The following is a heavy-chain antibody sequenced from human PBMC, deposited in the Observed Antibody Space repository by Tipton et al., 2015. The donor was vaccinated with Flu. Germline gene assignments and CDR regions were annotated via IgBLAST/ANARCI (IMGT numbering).Heavy chain of an antibody. Sequence: SLRLSCAASGFSFSSYEMNWVRQAPGKGLEWVSYISSSGSTIYYADSVKGRFTISRDNAKNSLYLQMNSLRAEDTAVYYCARDLGVSLVRGVLWDWGQGKLVTVSS. D-gene: IGHD3-10*01. CDR3: ARDLGVSLVRGVLWD. J-gene: IGHJ4*02. CDR2: ISSSGSTI. CDR1: GFSFSSYE. V-gene: IGHV3-48*03.